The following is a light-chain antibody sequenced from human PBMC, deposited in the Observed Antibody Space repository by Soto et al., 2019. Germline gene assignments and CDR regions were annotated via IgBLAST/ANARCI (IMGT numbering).Light chain of an antibody. CDR3: QQYKNWLALT. CDR1: QRVSSN. V-gene: IGKV3-15*01. J-gene: IGKJ4*01. Sequence: EIVMTQSPVTLSVSPGERATLSCRASQRVSSNLAWYQQKPGQAPRLLIYGVSTRATGIPARFSGSGSGTEFTLTISSLQSEDSAVYYCQQYKNWLALTFGGGTKVDIK. CDR2: GVS.